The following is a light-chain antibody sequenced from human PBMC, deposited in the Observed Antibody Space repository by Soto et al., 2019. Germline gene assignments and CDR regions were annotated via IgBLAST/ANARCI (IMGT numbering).Light chain of an antibody. CDR2: TND. CDR3: AAWDDILNGYV. CDR1: HSNIGSNP. Sequence: QSVLTQPPSASGTPGQRVTISCSGSHSNIGSNPVNWYQQLPGTAPKLLINTNDQRPSGVPDRFSGSKSGTSASLAISGLQSEDEADYYCAAWDDILNGYVFATGTKVTVL. V-gene: IGLV1-44*01. J-gene: IGLJ1*01.